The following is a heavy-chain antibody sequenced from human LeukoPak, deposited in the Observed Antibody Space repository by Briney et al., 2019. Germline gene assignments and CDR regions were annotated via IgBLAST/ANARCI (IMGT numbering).Heavy chain of an antibody. CDR2: ISAYNGNT. Sequence: ASVKVSYKASGYTFTSYGISWVRQAPGQGLEWMGWISAYNGNTNYVQKLQGRVTMTTDTSTSTAYMKLRSLRSDDTAVYYCARVMVATGFFDYWGQGTLVTVSS. CDR1: GYTFTSYG. CDR3: ARVMVATGFFDY. J-gene: IGHJ4*02. V-gene: IGHV1-18*01. D-gene: IGHD5-12*01.